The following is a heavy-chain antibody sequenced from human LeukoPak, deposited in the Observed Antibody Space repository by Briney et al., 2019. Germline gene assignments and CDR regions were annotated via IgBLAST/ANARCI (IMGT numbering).Heavy chain of an antibody. J-gene: IGHJ5*01. CDR2: IYSGRTF. Sequence: PSETLSLTCTISAASISSSNHHWGWLRQSPGKGLEWIGSIYSGRTFYYNPSLNSRVTISVVTSDQFTLQLNSVTAADTAVYYCVRHDGRGGATMGAFDSWGQGSLVTVSS. D-gene: IGHD5-12*01. V-gene: IGHV4-39*01. CDR3: VRHDGRGGATMGAFDS. CDR1: AASISSSNHH.